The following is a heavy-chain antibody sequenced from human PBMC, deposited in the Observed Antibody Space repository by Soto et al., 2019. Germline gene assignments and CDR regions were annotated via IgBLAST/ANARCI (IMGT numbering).Heavy chain of an antibody. CDR3: ARGSSSYYDYGMDV. CDR2: IYDSGST. D-gene: IGHD6-6*01. CDR1: GDSISRGVYS. V-gene: IGHV4-30-2*01. J-gene: IGHJ6*02. Sequence: SETLSLTCGVSGDSISRGVYSWTWLRQPPGKALEWSGNIYDSGSTSSNPSLTSRVTMSVDTSKNQFSLRLTSVTAADTAVYFCARGSSSYYDYGMDVWGQGTTVTVSS.